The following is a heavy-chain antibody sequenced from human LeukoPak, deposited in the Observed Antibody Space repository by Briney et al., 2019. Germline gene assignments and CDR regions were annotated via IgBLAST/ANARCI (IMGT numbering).Heavy chain of an antibody. CDR2: ISYDGNNK. V-gene: IGHV3-30*03. D-gene: IGHD2-15*01. CDR3: ARDVVPFYYYGMDV. Sequence: PGGSLRLSCAASGFTFSNYGIHWVRQAPGKGLEWVAVISYDGNNKYYADSVKGRFTISRDNSKNTLYLLMNSLRAEDTAVYYCARDVVPFYYYGMDVWGQGTMVTVSS. J-gene: IGHJ6*02. CDR1: GFTFSNYG.